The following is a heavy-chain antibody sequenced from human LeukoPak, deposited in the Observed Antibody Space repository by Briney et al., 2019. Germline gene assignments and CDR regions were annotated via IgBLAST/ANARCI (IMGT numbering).Heavy chain of an antibody. D-gene: IGHD3-9*01. CDR3: VRGMPDWAGFDP. CDR2: ITHSGRI. J-gene: IGHJ5*02. V-gene: IGHV4-34*01. Sequence: SETLSLTCEVYGGSFSGDCWTWIRQPPGKGLEWIGEITHSGRIKYTPSLKSRVTISLDTSKTQISLKLSSVTAADTAVYYCVRGMPDWAGFDPWGQGTLVTVSS. CDR1: GGSFSGDC.